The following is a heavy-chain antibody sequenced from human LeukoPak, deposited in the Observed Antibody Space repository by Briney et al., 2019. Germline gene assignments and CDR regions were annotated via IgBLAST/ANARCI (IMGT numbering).Heavy chain of an antibody. CDR3: ANIVNSSGWRW. CDR1: GGSISSTNYY. D-gene: IGHD6-19*01. Sequence: SETLSLTCTVSGGSISSTNYYWSWIRQPAGKGLEWIGRIYTSGSTNYNPSLKSRVTISVDTSKNQFSLKLSSVTAADTAVYYCANIVNSSGWRWGGQGTLVTVSS. J-gene: IGHJ4*02. V-gene: IGHV4-61*02. CDR2: IYTSGST.